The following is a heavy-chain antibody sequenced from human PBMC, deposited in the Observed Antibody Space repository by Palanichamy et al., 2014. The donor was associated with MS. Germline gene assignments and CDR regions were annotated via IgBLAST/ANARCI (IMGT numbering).Heavy chain of an antibody. CDR3: ARGHFSPYGWRVYGMDV. D-gene: IGHD3-3*02. J-gene: IGHJ6*02. Sequence: INAGNGNTRYSQMFQGRVNITRDTSASTAYMELSSLRSEDTAVYYCARGHFSPYGWRVYGMDVWGQGTTVTVSS. CDR2: INAGNGNT. V-gene: IGHV1-3*01.